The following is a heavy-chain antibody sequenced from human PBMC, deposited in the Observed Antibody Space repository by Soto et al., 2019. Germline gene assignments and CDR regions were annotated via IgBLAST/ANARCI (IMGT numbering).Heavy chain of an antibody. CDR1: GFTFDDYT. CDR2: ISWDGGST. Sequence: WSLRLSCSASGFTFDDYTMHWVRQAPGKGLEWVSLISWDGGSTYYADSVKGRFTISRDNSKNSLYLQMNSLRTEDTALYYCAKDISRSYGMDVWGQGTTVTVSS. V-gene: IGHV3-43*01. CDR3: AKDISRSYGMDV. J-gene: IGHJ6*02.